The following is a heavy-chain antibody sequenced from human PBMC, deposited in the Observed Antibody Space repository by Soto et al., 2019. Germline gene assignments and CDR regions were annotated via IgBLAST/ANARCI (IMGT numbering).Heavy chain of an antibody. CDR2: IGGSGSRT. V-gene: IGHV3-23*01. D-gene: IGHD6-13*01. CDR3: VKGSSMCYRKNDY. Sequence: GGSLRLSCTASGFTFKTYDMNWVRQAPGQGLEWVSAIGGSGSRTFYSDSVKGRFTISRDNSQNTLYLQMDSLRVEDTATYYCVKGSSMCYRKNDYWGQGTPVTVSS. CDR1: GFTFKTYD. J-gene: IGHJ4*02.